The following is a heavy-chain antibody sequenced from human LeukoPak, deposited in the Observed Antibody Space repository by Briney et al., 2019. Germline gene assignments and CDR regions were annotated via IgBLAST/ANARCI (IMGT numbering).Heavy chain of an antibody. CDR1: GGSVSSGSYY. Sequence: SETLSLTCTVSGGSVSSGSYYWSWIRQPPGKGLERIGYIYYSENTNYNPSLKSRVTISVDTSKNQFSLKLSSVTAADTAVYYCARERGAVPRGAFDYWGQGILVTVSS. V-gene: IGHV4-61*01. D-gene: IGHD1-26*01. CDR2: IYYSENT. CDR3: ARERGAVPRGAFDY. J-gene: IGHJ4*02.